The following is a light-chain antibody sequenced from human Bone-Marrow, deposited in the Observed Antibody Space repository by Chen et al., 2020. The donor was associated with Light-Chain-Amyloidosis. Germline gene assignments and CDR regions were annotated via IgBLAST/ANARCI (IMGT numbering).Light chain of an antibody. Sequence: QSLATQLPSASGHPGPRATISCAVRNSNIGSRSNAVNWYQQFPRRAPKLLIYTNEQRASGVPDRFSGSKSGTSASLTSNGLQSDDEADYYCATWDDTLNGVVFGGGTKLTVL. CDR1: NSNIGSRSNA. V-gene: IGLV1-44*01. CDR2: TNE. J-gene: IGLJ2*01. CDR3: ATWDDTLNGVV.